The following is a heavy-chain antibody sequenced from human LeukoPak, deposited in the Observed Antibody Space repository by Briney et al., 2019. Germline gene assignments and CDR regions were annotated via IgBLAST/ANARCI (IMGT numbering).Heavy chain of an antibody. CDR3: ARGPPYSSTKRNWYFDL. D-gene: IGHD5-18*01. CDR1: GGSISSYY. J-gene: IGHJ2*01. CDR2: IYYSGST. V-gene: IGHV4-59*01. Sequence: PSETLSLTCTVSGGSISSYYWSWIRQPPGKGLEWIGYIYYSGSTNYNPSLKSRVTISVDTSKNQFSLKLSSVTAADTAVYYCARGPPYSSTKRNWYFDLWGRGTLVTVSS.